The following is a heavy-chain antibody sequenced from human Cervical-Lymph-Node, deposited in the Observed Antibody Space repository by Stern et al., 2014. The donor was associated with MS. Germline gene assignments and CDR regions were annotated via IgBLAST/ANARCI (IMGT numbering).Heavy chain of an antibody. CDR1: GYSFTSYW. J-gene: IGHJ4*02. Sequence: VQLGQSGAEVKKPGESLKISCKGSGYSFTSYWIGWVRQMPGKGLEWMGIIYPGDSDTRYSPYFQGQVTISADKSISTAYLQWSSLKASDTAMYYCARRIAAAAAVDYFDYWGQGTLVTVSS. CDR3: ARRIAAAAAVDYFDY. V-gene: IGHV5-51*01. CDR2: IYPGDSDT. D-gene: IGHD6-13*01.